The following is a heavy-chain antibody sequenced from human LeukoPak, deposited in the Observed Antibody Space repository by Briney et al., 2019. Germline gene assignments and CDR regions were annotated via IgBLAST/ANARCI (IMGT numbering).Heavy chain of an antibody. J-gene: IGHJ4*02. V-gene: IGHV4-30-4*08. CDR3: ARREYCGGDCYSPYFDY. CDR1: GGSISSGDYY. Sequence: SETLSLTCTVSGGSISSGDYYWSWIRQPPGKGLEWIGYIYYSGSTYYNPSLKSRVTISVDTSKNQFSLKLSSATAADTAVYYCARREYCGGDCYSPYFDYWGQGTLVTVSS. CDR2: IYYSGST. D-gene: IGHD2-21*01.